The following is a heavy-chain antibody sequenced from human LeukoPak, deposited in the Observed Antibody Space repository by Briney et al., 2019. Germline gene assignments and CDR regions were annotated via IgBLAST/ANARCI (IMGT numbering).Heavy chain of an antibody. CDR2: IYPRDGST. Sequence: GASVKVSCKASGGTFSGYAISWVRQAPGQGLEWMGMIYPRDGSTSYAQKFQGRVTVTRDTSTSTVHMELSGLRSEDTAVYYCARDQEVFDYWGQGTLVTVSS. CDR3: ARDQEVFDY. CDR1: GGTFSGYA. V-gene: IGHV1-46*01. J-gene: IGHJ4*02.